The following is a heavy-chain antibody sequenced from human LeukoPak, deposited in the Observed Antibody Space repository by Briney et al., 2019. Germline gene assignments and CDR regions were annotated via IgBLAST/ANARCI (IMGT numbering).Heavy chain of an antibody. J-gene: IGHJ4*02. CDR2: IKQDGSEK. D-gene: IGHD3-22*01. Sequence: GGSLRLSCAASGFTFSSYWMSWVRQAPGKGLEWVANIKQDGSEKYYVDSVKGRFTISRDNAKNSLYLQMNSLRAEDTAVYYCARFLRYSSGYYYALNYFDYWGQGTLVTVSS. V-gene: IGHV3-7*01. CDR1: GFTFSSYW. CDR3: ARFLRYSSGYYYALNYFDY.